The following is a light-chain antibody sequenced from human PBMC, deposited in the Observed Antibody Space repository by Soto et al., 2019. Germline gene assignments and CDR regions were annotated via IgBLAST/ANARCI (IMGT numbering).Light chain of an antibody. CDR3: QQYGSSSPWT. CDR2: KAS. J-gene: IGKJ1*01. V-gene: IGKV1-5*03. CDR1: QRVGSW. Sequence: DIQMTQSPSTLSASVGDRVTITCRASQRVGSWLAGYQQKPGKAPKLLISKASRLESGVPSSFSGSGSGTEFSLTIRSLPPDDFASYHCQQYGSSSPWTFGHGTKVEIK.